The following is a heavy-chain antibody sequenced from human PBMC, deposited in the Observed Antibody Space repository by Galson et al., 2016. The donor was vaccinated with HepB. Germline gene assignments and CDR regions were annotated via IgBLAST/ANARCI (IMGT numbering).Heavy chain of an antibody. V-gene: IGHV3-21*01. D-gene: IGHD1-26*01. J-gene: IGHJ4*02. CDR3: ARVESGSYRTYYFDY. CDR2: ISSSSSYI. Sequence: SLRLSCAASGFTFSSYSMNWVRQAPGKGLEWVSSISSSSSYIYYADSVKGRFTISRDNAKNSLYLQMNGLRAEDTAVYYCARVESGSYRTYYFDYWGQGTLVTVSS. CDR1: GFTFSSYS.